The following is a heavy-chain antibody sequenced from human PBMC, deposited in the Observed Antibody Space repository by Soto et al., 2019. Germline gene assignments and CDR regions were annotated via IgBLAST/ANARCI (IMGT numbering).Heavy chain of an antibody. CDR3: AGDKGAIFGVVNEAFDI. CDR2: IISVFGTT. CDR1: GGSLNSLA. Sequence: QFQLVQSGAEVKKPGSSVKVSCKASGGSLNSLALSWMRQAPGQGLEWMGGIISVFGTTKYAERFQGRVTMTADESTSTVYLELSSLTSEDTAVYYCAGDKGAIFGVVNEAFDIWGQGTLVTVSS. D-gene: IGHD3-3*01. V-gene: IGHV1-69*12. J-gene: IGHJ3*02.